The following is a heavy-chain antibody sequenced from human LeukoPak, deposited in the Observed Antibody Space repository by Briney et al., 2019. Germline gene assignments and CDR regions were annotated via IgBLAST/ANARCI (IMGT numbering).Heavy chain of an antibody. D-gene: IGHD3-10*01. V-gene: IGHV3-9*03. CDR1: GFTFDDYA. CDR2: ISWNSGDI. CDR3: AKISGSNDAFDI. Sequence: GRSLRLSCAASGFTFDDYAMHWVRQAPGKGLEWVSGISWNSGDIGYADSVKGRFTISRDNAKNSLYLQMNSLRTEDMALYYRAKISGSNDAFDIWGQGTMVTVSS. J-gene: IGHJ3*02.